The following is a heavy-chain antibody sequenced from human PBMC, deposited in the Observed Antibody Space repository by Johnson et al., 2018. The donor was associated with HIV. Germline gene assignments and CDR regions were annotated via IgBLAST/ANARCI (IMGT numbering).Heavy chain of an antibody. CDR1: GFTFSDYY. J-gene: IGHJ3*02. CDR2: ISSSGDII. D-gene: IGHD6-19*01. V-gene: IGHV3-11*04. Sequence: QVQLVESGGGLVKPGGSLRLSCAASGFTFSDYYMTWIRQAPGKGLEWLSFISSSGDIIRYTDSVKGRFTISRDNSKNTLYLQMNSLRAEDTAVYYCAARIAVADDDAFDIWGQGTMVTVSS. CDR3: AARIAVADDDAFDI.